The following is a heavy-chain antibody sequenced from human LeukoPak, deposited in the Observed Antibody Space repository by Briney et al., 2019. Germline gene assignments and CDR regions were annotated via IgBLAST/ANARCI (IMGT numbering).Heavy chain of an antibody. CDR1: GFTVSSNY. CDR3: AGGTTMLRVLDY. Sequence: GGSLRLSCAVSGFTVSSNYMSWVRQAPGKGLEWVSVIYSGGSTYYADSVKGRFTISRDNSKNTLYLQMNSLRAEDTAVYYCAGGTTMLRVLDYWGQGTLVTVSS. V-gene: IGHV3-53*01. D-gene: IGHD3-10*01. CDR2: IYSGGST. J-gene: IGHJ4*02.